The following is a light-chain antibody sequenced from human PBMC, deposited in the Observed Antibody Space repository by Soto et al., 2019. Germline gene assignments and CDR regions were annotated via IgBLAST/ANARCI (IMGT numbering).Light chain of an antibody. J-gene: IGKJ4*01. V-gene: IGKV3-11*01. CDR2: DVS. Sequence: EVVLTQSPATLSLSPGERATLSCRASQSVTKYLAWYQQKPGQALRLLIYDVSKRATGIPARFSGSGSETDFTLTISSLEPGDFAVYYCQQYGSSATFGGGTKVE. CDR1: QSVTKY. CDR3: QQYGSSAT.